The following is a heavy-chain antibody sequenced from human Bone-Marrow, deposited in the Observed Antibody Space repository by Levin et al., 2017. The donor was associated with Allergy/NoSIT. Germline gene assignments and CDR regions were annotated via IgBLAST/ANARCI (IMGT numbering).Heavy chain of an antibody. CDR2: ISDDETRE. Sequence: GESLKISCEVSGFTFSSYGMHWVRQAPGKGLEWVAVISDDETREYYADSVKGRFTISRDNSKNTLFLQMNSLRAEDAALYYCARDSGRALAGGVTRAGFEHWGQGTLVAVSS. V-gene: IGHV3-30*03. J-gene: IGHJ1*01. CDR1: GFTFSSYG. D-gene: IGHD2-8*02. CDR3: ARDSGRALAGGVTRAGFEH.